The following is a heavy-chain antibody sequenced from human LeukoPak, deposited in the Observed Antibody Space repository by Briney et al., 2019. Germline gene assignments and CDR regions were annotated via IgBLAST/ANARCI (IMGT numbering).Heavy chain of an antibody. CDR1: GFTVSSNH. D-gene: IGHD3-10*01. V-gene: IGHV3-66*02. CDR2: IYSGGTT. J-gene: IGHJ4*02. Sequence: GGSLRLSCAASGFTVSSNHMSWVRQAPGKGLESVSFIYSGGTTYYGDSVKGRFTISRDNSKNTLYLQMNSLRPEDTAVYYCAKVLGSLDYWGQGTLATVSS. CDR3: AKVLGSLDY.